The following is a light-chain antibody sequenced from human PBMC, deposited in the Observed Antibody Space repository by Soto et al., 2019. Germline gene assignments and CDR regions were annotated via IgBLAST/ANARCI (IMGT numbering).Light chain of an antibody. Sequence: QLVLTQSPSASASLGASVKLTCTLSSGHSSYAIAWHQQQPEKGPRYLMKLNSDGSHSKGAGIPDRFSGSSSGAERYLTISSLQSEDEADYYCQTWVTGIQVFGGGTKLTVL. CDR1: SGHSSYA. J-gene: IGLJ2*01. V-gene: IGLV4-69*01. CDR2: LNSDGSH. CDR3: QTWVTGIQV.